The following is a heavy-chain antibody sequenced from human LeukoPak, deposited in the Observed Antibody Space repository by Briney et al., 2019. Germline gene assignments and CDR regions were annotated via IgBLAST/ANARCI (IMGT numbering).Heavy chain of an antibody. CDR1: GYTLTELS. J-gene: IGHJ5*02. Sequence: GASVKVSCKVSGYTLTELSMHWVRQAPGKGPEWMGGFDPEDGETIYAQKFQGRVTMTEDTSTDTAYMELSSLRSEDTAVYYCATEKIDLRYLRGFDPWGQGTLVTVSS. V-gene: IGHV1-24*01. CDR2: FDPEDGET. CDR3: ATEKIDLRYLRGFDP. D-gene: IGHD3-9*01.